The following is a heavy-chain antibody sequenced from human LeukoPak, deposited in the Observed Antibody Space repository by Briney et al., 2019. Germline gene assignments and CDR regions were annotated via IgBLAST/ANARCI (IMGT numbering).Heavy chain of an antibody. CDR2: LYFSGST. V-gene: IGHV4-39*01. CDR3: ARHRSLRGWFDP. D-gene: IGHD2-15*01. Sequence: SETLSLTCTVSGDSISSSDYCWSWLRQPPGRGMEFVGCLYFSGSTYYNPSLNGRVTISVDTSKNQFSLNLYSMTAADTALYFCARHRSLRGWFDPWGQGTLVTVSS. CDR1: GDSISSSDYC. J-gene: IGHJ5*02.